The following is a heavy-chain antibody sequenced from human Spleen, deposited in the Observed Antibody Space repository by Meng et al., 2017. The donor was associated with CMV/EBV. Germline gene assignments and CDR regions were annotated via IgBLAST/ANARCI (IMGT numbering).Heavy chain of an antibody. D-gene: IGHD2-2*01. Sequence: ASVKVSCKASGSTFSSNYMHWVRQAPGQGLEWLGVINPSGSSTSYAQKFQGRVTMTRDTSTSTVYMEMSSLRSEDTAVYYCARSRVLSTSSSRPPTYGMDVWGQGTTVTVSS. CDR2: INPSGSST. CDR1: GSTFSSNY. J-gene: IGHJ6*02. V-gene: IGHV1-46*01. CDR3: ARSRVLSTSSSRPPTYGMDV.